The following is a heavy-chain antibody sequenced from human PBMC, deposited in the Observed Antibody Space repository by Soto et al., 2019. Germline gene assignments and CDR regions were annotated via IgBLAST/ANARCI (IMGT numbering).Heavy chain of an antibody. Sequence: ASVKVSCKASGYTFTSYDINWVRQATGQGLEWMGWMNPNSGNTGYAQKFQGRVTMTRNTSISTAYMELSSLRSEDTAVYYCARGFSMVRGVIMFYWGQGTLVTVSS. CDR3: ARGFSMVRGVIMFY. CDR1: GYTFTSYD. V-gene: IGHV1-8*01. D-gene: IGHD3-10*01. J-gene: IGHJ4*02. CDR2: MNPNSGNT.